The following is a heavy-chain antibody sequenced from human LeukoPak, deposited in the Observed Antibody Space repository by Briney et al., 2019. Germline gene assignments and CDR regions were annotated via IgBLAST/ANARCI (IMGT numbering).Heavy chain of an antibody. D-gene: IGHD2-15*01. CDR2: ISYDGSNK. J-gene: IGHJ3*02. V-gene: IGHV3-30-3*01. Sequence: GGSLRLSCAASGFTFSSYAMRWVRRAPGKGLEWVAVISYDGSNKYYADSVKGRFTISRDNSKNTLYLQMNSLRAEDTAVYYCARDDSRLDAFDIWGQGTMVTVSS. CDR3: ARDDSRLDAFDI. CDR1: GFTFSSYA.